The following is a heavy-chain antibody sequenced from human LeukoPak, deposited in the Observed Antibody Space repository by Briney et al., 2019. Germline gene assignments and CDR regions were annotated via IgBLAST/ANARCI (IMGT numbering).Heavy chain of an antibody. CDR1: GFTFSSYW. J-gene: IGHJ4*02. CDR3: ARPFLTGEQYGY. CDR2: IKQDGSEK. D-gene: IGHD7-27*01. V-gene: IGHV3-7*01. Sequence: PGGSLRLSCAASGFTFSSYWISWVRQAPGKGLEWVANIKQDGSEKYYVDSVKGRFTISRDNAKNSLYLQMNSLRAEDTAVYYCARPFLTGEQYGYWGQGTLVTVSS.